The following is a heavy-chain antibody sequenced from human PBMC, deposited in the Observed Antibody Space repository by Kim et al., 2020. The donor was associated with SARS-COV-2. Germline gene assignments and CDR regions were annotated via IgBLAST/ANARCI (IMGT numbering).Heavy chain of an antibody. V-gene: IGHV4-34*01. J-gene: IGHJ6*02. CDR1: GGSFSGYY. Sequence: SETLSLTCAVYGGSFSGYYWSWIRQPPGKGLEWIGEINHSGSTNYNPSLKSRVTISVDTSKNQFSLKLSSVTAADTAVYYCWVPAAMRGMDVWGQGTTVTVSS. D-gene: IGHD2-2*01. CDR3: WVPAAMRGMDV. CDR2: INHSGST.